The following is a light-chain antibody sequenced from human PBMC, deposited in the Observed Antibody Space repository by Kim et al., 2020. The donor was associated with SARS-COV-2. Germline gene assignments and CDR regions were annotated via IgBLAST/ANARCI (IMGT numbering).Light chain of an antibody. CDR3: QQLYSYPPWT. CDR2: AAY. Sequence: QLTQSPSSLSASVGDRVTITCRASRPISTYLAWYQQKPGKAPELLIHAAYILQSGVPSRFSGSGSGTDFTLTISSLQPEDFATYFCQQLYSYPPWTFRQGTKVDIK. CDR1: RPISTY. J-gene: IGKJ1*01. V-gene: IGKV1-9*01.